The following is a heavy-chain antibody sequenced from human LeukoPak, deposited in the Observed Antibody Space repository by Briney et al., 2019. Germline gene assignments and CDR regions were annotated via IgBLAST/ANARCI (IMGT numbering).Heavy chain of an antibody. CDR1: DNSISSFY. Sequence: PSETLSLTCTVSDNSISSFYWSWIRQPPGKGLEWIGFVYKTGHTNYNPSLKSRVAISLDGSKSQVSLRLTSVTAADTAVYYCAPHRFGEPHFEYWGRGTLVSASS. D-gene: IGHD3-10*01. CDR3: APHRFGEPHFEY. J-gene: IGHJ4*02. V-gene: IGHV4-59*08. CDR2: VYKTGHT.